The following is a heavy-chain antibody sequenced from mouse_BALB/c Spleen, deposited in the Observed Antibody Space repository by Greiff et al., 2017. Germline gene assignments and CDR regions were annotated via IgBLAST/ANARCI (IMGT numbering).Heavy chain of an antibody. V-gene: IGHV5-4*02. CDR3: ARDGGGNPWFAY. Sequence: EVMLVESGGGLVKPGGSLKLSCAASGFTFSDYYMYWVRQTPEKRLEWVATISDGGSYTYYPDSVKGRFTISRDNAKNNLYLQMSSLKSEDTAMYYCARDGGGNPWFAYWGQGTLVTVSA. J-gene: IGHJ3*01. D-gene: IGHD2-1*01. CDR2: ISDGGSYT. CDR1: GFTFSDYY.